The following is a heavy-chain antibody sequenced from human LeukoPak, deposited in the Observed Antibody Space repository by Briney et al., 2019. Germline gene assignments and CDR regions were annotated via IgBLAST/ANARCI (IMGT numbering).Heavy chain of an antibody. J-gene: IGHJ3*02. CDR3: ARGYDYVWGSYRPWAFDI. V-gene: IGHV4-34*01. D-gene: IGHD3-16*02. Sequence: GSLRLSCAASGFTFSSYSMNWVRQPPGKGLEWIGEINHSGSTNYNPSLKSRVTISVDTSKNQFSLKLSSVTAADTAVYYCARGYDYVWGSYRPWAFDIWGQGTMVTVSS. CDR2: INHSGST. CDR1: GFTFSSYS.